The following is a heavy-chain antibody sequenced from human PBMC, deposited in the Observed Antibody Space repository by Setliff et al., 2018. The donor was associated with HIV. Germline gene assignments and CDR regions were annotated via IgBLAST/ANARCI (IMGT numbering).Heavy chain of an antibody. V-gene: IGHV4-4*07. CDR1: GDSFTGYY. D-gene: IGHD5-18*01. CDR3: ARRGGYSYGYMDV. J-gene: IGHJ6*03. Sequence: SETLSLTCSVSGDSFTGYYWNWIRQSAGKGLEWIGRIYTNGATSYNPSLKSRVTISVDTSKNQFSLKLRSVTAADTAVYYCARRGGYSYGYMDVWGKGTTVTVSS. CDR2: IYTNGAT.